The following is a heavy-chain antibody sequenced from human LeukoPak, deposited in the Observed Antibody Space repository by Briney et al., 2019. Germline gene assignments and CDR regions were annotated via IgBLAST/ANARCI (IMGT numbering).Heavy chain of an antibody. D-gene: IGHD1/OR15-1a*01. CDR2: IYTSGST. Sequence: SETLSLTCTVSGGSISSYYWSWIRQPAGKGLEWVGRIYTSGSTNYNPSLKSRVTMSVDTSKNQFSLKLTSVTAADTAVYYCARGAADRNNYYYYIDVWGKGTTVTVSS. J-gene: IGHJ6*03. CDR3: ARGAADRNNYYYYIDV. CDR1: GGSISSYY. V-gene: IGHV4-4*07.